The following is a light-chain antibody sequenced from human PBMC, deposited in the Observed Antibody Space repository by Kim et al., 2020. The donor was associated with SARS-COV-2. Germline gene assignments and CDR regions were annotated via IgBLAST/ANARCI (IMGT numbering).Light chain of an antibody. CDR1: GDSIATDF. J-gene: IGLJ2*01. CDR3: QSYDDNKWV. V-gene: IGLV6-57*01. CDR2: GDQ. Sequence: NFMLTQPPSVSESPGKTVILTCTRSGDSIATDFVQWFQQRPGSSPTTVIYGDQQRPSGVPDRFSGSVDSSSNSASLTISGLKTEDGADYYCQSYDDNKWVFGGGTQLTVL.